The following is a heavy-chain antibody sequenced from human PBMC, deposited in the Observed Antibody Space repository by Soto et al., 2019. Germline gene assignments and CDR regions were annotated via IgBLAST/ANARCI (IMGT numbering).Heavy chain of an antibody. CDR3: AHSLIGYYYDSSGSNWFDP. CDR1: GFSPSTSGVG. Sequence: ASGPTLVNPTQTLTLTCTFSGFSPSTSGVGVGWIRQPPGKALEWLALIYWDDDKRYSPSLKSRLTITKDTSKNQVVLTMTNMDPVDTATYYCAHSLIGYYYDSSGSNWFDPWGQGTLVTVSS. D-gene: IGHD3-22*01. J-gene: IGHJ5*02. V-gene: IGHV2-5*02. CDR2: IYWDDDK.